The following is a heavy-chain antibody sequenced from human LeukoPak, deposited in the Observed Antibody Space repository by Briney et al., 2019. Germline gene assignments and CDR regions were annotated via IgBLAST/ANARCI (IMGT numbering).Heavy chain of an antibody. CDR2: INPNSGGT. V-gene: IGHV1-2*02. CDR1: GYTFTGYY. Sequence: VASVKVSCKASGYTFTGYYIHWVRQAPGQGLEWMGWINPNSGGTNYAQNFQGRVTMTRDTSISTAYMELSRLRSDDTAVYYCARAISGSLYYWGQGTLVTVSS. J-gene: IGHJ4*02. CDR3: ARAISGSLYY. D-gene: IGHD1-26*01.